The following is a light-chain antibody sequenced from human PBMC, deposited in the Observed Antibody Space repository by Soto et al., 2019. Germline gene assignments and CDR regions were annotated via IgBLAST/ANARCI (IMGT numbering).Light chain of an antibody. V-gene: IGLV2-8*02. CDR2: EVR. J-gene: IGLJ1*01. CDR1: ISDVGDYNS. CDR3: SSYAGSNAYV. Sequence: QSLLPQPPSSLKSPGLSINIACLGAISDVGDYNSVSWYQQYPGKAPKVIIYEVRKRPSGVPDRFSGSKSGNTASLTVSGLQAEDEADYYCSSYAGSNAYVFGTGTKVTVL.